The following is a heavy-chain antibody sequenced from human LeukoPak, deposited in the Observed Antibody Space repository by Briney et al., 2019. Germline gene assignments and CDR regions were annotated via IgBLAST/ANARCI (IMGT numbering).Heavy chain of an antibody. V-gene: IGHV3-21*04. D-gene: IGHD1-1*01. J-gene: IGHJ6*03. Sequence: TGGSLRLSCAASGFTFSSYSMNWVRQAPGEGRGWVSSISSSSSYIYYADSVKGRFTISRDNAKTSLYLQMNSLRAEDTAVYYCAKGRRDTTVIRYYYYYMDVWGKGTTVTVSS. CDR2: ISSSSSYI. CDR3: AKGRRDTTVIRYYYYYMDV. CDR1: GFTFSSYS.